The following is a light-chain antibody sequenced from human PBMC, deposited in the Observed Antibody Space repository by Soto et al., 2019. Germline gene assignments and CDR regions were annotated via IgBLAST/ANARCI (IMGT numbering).Light chain of an antibody. CDR1: NIGSKN. V-gene: IGLV3-9*01. CDR2: RDS. CDR3: QVWDSSTVV. J-gene: IGLJ2*01. Sequence: SSELTQPLSVSVALGQTARITCGGNNIGSKNVHWYQQKPGQAPVLVIYRDSNRPSGIPERFSGSNSGNTATLTLSRAQAGDEADYYCQVWDSSTVVFGGGTKVTVL.